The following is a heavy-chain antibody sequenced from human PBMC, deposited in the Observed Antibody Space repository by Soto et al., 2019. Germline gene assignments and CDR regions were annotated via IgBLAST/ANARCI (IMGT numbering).Heavy chain of an antibody. CDR1: GFTFSSYL. CDR2: IDRGGGET. Sequence: EVQMLESGGGVVQPGGSLRLSCAASGFTFSSYLMNWVRQSPGKGLEGVSGIDRGGGETYNEDSERGRFTISRDNSRSTLSLQMSSLRAEDTAIYYCTTGMHSSYWGRGTLVTVSS. CDR3: TTGMHSSY. D-gene: IGHD2-21*01. V-gene: IGHV3-23*01. J-gene: IGHJ4*02.